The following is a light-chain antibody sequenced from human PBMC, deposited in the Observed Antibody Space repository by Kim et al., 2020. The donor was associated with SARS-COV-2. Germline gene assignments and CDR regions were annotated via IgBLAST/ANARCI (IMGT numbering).Light chain of an antibody. V-gene: IGKV3-20*01. J-gene: IGKJ2*02. Sequence: LSPGERATLSCRASQSVSSSYLAWYQQKPGQAPRLLIYGASSRATGIPDRFSGSGSGTDFTLTISRLEPEDFAVFYCHQYGTSPSTFGQGTKLEI. CDR3: HQYGTSPST. CDR1: QSVSSSY. CDR2: GAS.